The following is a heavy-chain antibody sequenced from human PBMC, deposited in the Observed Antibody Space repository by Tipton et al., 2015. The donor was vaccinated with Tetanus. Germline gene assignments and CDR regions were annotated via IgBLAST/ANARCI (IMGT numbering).Heavy chain of an antibody. Sequence: SLRLSCAASGFTFDDYAMHWVRQAPGKGLEWVSGISWNSGSIGYADSVKGRFTISRDNAKNSLYLQMNSLRAEDTALHYCAKDIGESPSGNDAFDIWGQGTMVTVSS. J-gene: IGHJ3*02. CDR2: ISWNSGSI. D-gene: IGHD3-10*01. V-gene: IGHV3-9*01. CDR1: GFTFDDYA. CDR3: AKDIGESPSGNDAFDI.